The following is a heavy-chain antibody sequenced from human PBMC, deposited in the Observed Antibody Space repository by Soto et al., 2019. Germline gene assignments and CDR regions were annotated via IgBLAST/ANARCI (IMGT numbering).Heavy chain of an antibody. Sequence: EVQLLESGGGLVQPGGSLRLSCAASGFTFSSYAMSWVRQAPGKGLGWVSAISGSGGSTYYADSVKGRFTISGDNSKNTLYLHMNSLRAEDTAVYYCAKEGIVAASGDYGMDVWGQGTTVTVSS. D-gene: IGHD6-13*01. CDR1: GFTFSSYA. CDR3: AKEGIVAASGDYGMDV. CDR2: ISGSGGST. V-gene: IGHV3-23*01. J-gene: IGHJ6*02.